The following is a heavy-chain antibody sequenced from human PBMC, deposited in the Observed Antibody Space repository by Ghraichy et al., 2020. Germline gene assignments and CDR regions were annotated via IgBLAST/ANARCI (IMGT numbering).Heavy chain of an antibody. D-gene: IGHD6-13*01. V-gene: IGHV4-59*01. J-gene: IGHJ6*02. Sequence: SDTLSLTCTVSGDSISKYYWSWVRQSPAKRLEWIGYIYYNGGAEYNPSLKSRVTIFLDTSKTQFSLRMTSVTTADTAVYYCARTAAGDYGMDVWGQGTAVAVSS. CDR2: IYYNGGA. CDR1: GDSISKYY. CDR3: ARTAAGDYGMDV.